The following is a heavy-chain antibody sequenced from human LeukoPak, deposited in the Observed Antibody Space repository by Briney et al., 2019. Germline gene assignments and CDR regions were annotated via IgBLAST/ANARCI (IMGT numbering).Heavy chain of an antibody. CDR2: INHSGST. D-gene: IGHD2-21*01. V-gene: IGHV4-34*01. CDR1: GGSFSGYY. Sequence: SETLSLTCAVYGGSFSGYYWSWIRQPPGKGLEWMGEINHSGSTNYNPSLKSRVTISVDTSKNQFSLKLSSVTAADTAVYYCARGQIPRVKADAFDIWGQGTMVTVSS. J-gene: IGHJ3*02. CDR3: ARGQIPRVKADAFDI.